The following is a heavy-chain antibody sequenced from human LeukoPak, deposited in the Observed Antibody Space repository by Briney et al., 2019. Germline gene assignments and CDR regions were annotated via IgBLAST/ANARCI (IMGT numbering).Heavy chain of an antibody. J-gene: IGHJ4*02. Sequence: GGSLRLSCAASGFTFSSYGMHWVRQPQGEGLEWVAVISYDGSKKSSAESVKGRFTISRDNSKNTLYLQMNSLRPEDTAVYFCARANGQLWTTPDYWGQGTLVTVSS. D-gene: IGHD5-18*01. CDR1: GFTFSSYG. V-gene: IGHV3-30*03. CDR2: ISYDGSKK. CDR3: ARANGQLWTTPDY.